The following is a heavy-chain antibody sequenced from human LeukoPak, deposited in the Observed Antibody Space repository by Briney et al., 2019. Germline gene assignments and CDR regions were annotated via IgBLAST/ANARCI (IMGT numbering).Heavy chain of an antibody. CDR2: ISGSGDTT. V-gene: IGHV3-23*01. Sequence: GGSLRLSCAASGFTFSSYAMSWVRQAPGKGLEWVSVISGSGDTTYYADSMKGRFTISRDNSKNTLYLQMNSLRAEDMAVYYCATNYYASGSHEYFQHWGQGTLVTVSS. D-gene: IGHD3-10*01. CDR3: ATNYYASGSHEYFQH. CDR1: GFTFSSYA. J-gene: IGHJ1*01.